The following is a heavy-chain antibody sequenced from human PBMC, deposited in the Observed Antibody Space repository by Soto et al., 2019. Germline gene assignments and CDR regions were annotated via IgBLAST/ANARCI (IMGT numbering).Heavy chain of an antibody. CDR1: GYTFTSYG. D-gene: IGHD3-22*01. CDR2: ISAYNGNT. CDR3: ARTMIVVVITNELWFDP. Sequence: GASVKVSCKASGYTFTSYGISWVRQAPGQGLEWKGWISAYNGNTNYAQKLQGRVTMTTDTSTSTAYMELRSLRSDDTAVYYCARTMIVVVITNELWFDPWGQGTLVTVSS. V-gene: IGHV1-18*01. J-gene: IGHJ5*02.